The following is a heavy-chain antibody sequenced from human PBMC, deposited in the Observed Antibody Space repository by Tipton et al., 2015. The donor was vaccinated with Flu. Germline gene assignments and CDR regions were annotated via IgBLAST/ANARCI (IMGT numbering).Heavy chain of an antibody. CDR2: IYTSGST. Sequence: TLSLICTVSGGSISSGSYYWSWIRQPAGKGLEWIGRIYTSGSTNYNPSLKSRVTISVDTSKNQFSLKLSSVTAADTAVYYCARGGYSYGYGKNYYYYGMDVWGQGTTVTVSS. V-gene: IGHV4-61*02. D-gene: IGHD5-18*01. CDR1: GGSISSGSYY. CDR3: ARGGYSYGYGKNYYYYGMDV. J-gene: IGHJ6*02.